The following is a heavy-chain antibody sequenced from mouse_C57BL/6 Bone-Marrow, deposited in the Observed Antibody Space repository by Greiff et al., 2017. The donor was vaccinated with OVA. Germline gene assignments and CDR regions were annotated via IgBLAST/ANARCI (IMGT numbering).Heavy chain of an antibody. CDR3: ARGYYYVRGYFDF. D-gene: IGHD1-1*01. Sequence: QVQLQQSDAELVKPGASVKISCKVSGYTFTDHTIHWMKQRPEQGLAWIGYIYTRDGSTKYNEKFQGQATLTADKSSITAYMQLNSLTSEDSAVYFCARGYYYVRGYFDFWGQCTTLTVSS. V-gene: IGHV1-78*01. J-gene: IGHJ2*01. CDR1: GYTFTDHT. CDR2: IYTRDGST.